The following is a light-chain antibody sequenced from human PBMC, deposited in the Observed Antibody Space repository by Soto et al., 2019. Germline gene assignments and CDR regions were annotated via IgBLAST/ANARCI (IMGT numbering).Light chain of an antibody. Sequence: AIQLTQSPSSLSASAGERVTITCRASQGISSYLAWYQQKPGKAPKLLIYDVSSLESGVPSRFSGSGSGTEFTLTISSLQPDDFATYYCQQYNSYWRTFGQGTKVDIK. CDR1: QGISSY. CDR3: QQYNSYWRT. V-gene: IGKV1-13*02. J-gene: IGKJ1*01. CDR2: DVS.